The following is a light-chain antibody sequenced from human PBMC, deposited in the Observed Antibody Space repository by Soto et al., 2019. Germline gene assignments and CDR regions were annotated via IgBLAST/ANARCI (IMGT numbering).Light chain of an antibody. CDR1: SSNIGSNT. V-gene: IGLV1-44*01. CDR3: AAWDDSLNGRV. CDR2: SNN. J-gene: IGLJ1*01. Sequence: QSVLTQPPSASGTPGQRVTISCSGSSSNIGSNTVNWYQQLPGTAPKHLIYSNNQRPSGVPDRFSGSKSGTSASLAISGLQSEDEADYYCAAWDDSLNGRVFGTGTKVTVL.